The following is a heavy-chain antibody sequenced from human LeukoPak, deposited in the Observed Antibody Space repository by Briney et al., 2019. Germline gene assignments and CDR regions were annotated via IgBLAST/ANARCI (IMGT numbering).Heavy chain of an antibody. CDR3: SKKGQNDDYGKPD. CDR1: EFTFSKYD. D-gene: IGHD4-17*01. CDR2: ISRDGTT. Sequence: GGSLRLSCAASEFTFSKYDMYWIRQAPGKGLECVSVISRDGTTYYADSVKGRFTISRDNSQNTLSLQMNSLKAEDTAVYYCSKKGQNDDYGKPDWGQGTLVTVSS. J-gene: IGHJ4*02. V-gene: IGHV3-23*01.